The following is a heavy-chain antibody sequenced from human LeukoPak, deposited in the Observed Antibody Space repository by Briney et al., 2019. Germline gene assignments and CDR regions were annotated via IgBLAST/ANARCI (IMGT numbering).Heavy chain of an antibody. J-gene: IGHJ3*02. V-gene: IGHV4-61*02. CDR1: GGSISSGSYY. Sequence: PSETLSLTCTVSGGSISSGSYYWSWIRPPAGKGLEWIGRIYTSGSTNYNPSLKSRVTISVDTSKNQFSLKLSSVTAADTAVYYCARDPRGYYDSSGFHDAFDIWGQGTMVTVSS. CDR3: ARDPRGYYDSSGFHDAFDI. D-gene: IGHD3-22*01. CDR2: IYTSGST.